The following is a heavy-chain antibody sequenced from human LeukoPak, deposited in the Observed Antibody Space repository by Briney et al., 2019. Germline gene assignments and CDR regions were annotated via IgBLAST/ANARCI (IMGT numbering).Heavy chain of an antibody. CDR3: ARDRVPAAPGPLYYYMDV. CDR1: GGSISSGSYY. Sequence: SQTLSLTCTVSGGSISSGSYYWSWIRQPAGKGLKWIGRIYTSGSTNYNPSLKSRVTISVDTSKNQSSLKLSSVTAADTAVYYCARDRVPAAPGPLYYYMDVWGKGTTVTVSS. D-gene: IGHD2-2*01. CDR2: IYTSGST. J-gene: IGHJ6*03. V-gene: IGHV4-61*02.